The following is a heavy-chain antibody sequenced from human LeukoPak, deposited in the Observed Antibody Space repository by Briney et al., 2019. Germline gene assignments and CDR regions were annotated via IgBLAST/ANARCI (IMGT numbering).Heavy chain of an antibody. CDR1: GDSVSSNSAA. J-gene: IGHJ5*02. Sequence: SQTLSLTCAISGDSVSSNSAAWNWIRQSPSRGLEWLGRTYYRSKWYNDYAVSVKSRITINPDTSKNQFSLQLNSVTPEDTAVYYCARAALGYLVWFGELRGAWFDPWGQGTLVTVAS. V-gene: IGHV6-1*01. D-gene: IGHD3-10*01. CDR3: ARAALGYLVWFGELRGAWFDP. CDR2: TYYRSKWYN.